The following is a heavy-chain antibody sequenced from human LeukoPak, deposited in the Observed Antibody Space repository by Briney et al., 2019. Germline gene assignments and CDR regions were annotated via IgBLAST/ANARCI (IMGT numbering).Heavy chain of an antibody. J-gene: IGHJ4*02. V-gene: IGHV4-4*09. CDR1: GGSISSYY. D-gene: IGHD2-2*01. CDR2: IYTSGST. CDR3: ATSYAGHDY. Sequence: SETLSLTCTVSGGSISSYYWSWIRQPPGKGLEWIGYIYTSGSTNYNPSPKSRVTISVDTSKNQFSLKLSSVTAADTAVYYCATSYAGHDYWGQGTLVTVSS.